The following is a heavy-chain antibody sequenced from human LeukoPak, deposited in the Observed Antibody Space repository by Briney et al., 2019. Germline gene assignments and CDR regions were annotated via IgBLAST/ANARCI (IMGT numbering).Heavy chain of an antibody. CDR3: ARDFIRGTAMVPFDY. D-gene: IGHD5-18*01. J-gene: IGHJ4*02. V-gene: IGHV1-69*04. Sequence: SVKVSCKASGGTFSSYAISWVRQAPGQGLEWMGRIIPILGIANYAQKFQGRVTITADKSTSTAYMELSSLRSEDTAVYCCARDFIRGTAMVPFDYWGQGTLVTVSS. CDR1: GGTFSSYA. CDR2: IIPILGIA.